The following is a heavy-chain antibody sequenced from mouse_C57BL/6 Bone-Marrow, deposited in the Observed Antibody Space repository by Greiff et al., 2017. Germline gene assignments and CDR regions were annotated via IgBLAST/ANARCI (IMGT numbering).Heavy chain of an antibody. CDR1: GFTFSSYG. D-gene: IGHD2-2*01. Sequence: EVKVVESGGDLVKPGGSLKLSCAASGFTFSSYGMSWVRQTPDKRLEWVETISSGGSYTYYPDSVKGRFTISRDNAKNTLYLQMSSLKSEDTAMFYWSGRGGLRRYFDVWGTGTTVTVSS. CDR3: SGRGGLRRYFDV. J-gene: IGHJ1*03. CDR2: ISSGGSYT. V-gene: IGHV5-6*01.